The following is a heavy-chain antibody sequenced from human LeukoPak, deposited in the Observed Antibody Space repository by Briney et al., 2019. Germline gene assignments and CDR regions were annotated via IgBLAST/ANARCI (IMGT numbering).Heavy chain of an antibody. CDR3: AKGIAVAGFDAFDI. V-gene: IGHV3-23*01. Sequence: TGGSLRLSCAVSGITLSNYAMSWVRQAPGKGLEWVSAISGSGGSTYYADSVKGRFTISRDNSKNTLYLQMNSLRAEDTAVYYCAKGIAVAGFDAFDIWGQGTMVTVSS. CDR1: GITLSNYA. D-gene: IGHD6-19*01. J-gene: IGHJ3*02. CDR2: ISGSGGST.